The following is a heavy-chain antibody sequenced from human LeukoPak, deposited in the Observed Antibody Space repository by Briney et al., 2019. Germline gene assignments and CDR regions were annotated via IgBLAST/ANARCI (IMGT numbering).Heavy chain of an antibody. CDR2: IYYSGST. V-gene: IGHV4-59*08. J-gene: IGHJ5*02. D-gene: IGHD3-22*01. CDR1: GDSISSYY. CDR3: ASTHYYDTSGYYFPA. Sequence: SETLSLTCTVSGDSISSYYWSWIRQPPGKGLEWIGYIYYSGSTNYNSSLKSRVTISVDTSKNQFSLKLTSVTAADTAVCYCASTHYYDTSGYYFPAWGQGTLVTVSS.